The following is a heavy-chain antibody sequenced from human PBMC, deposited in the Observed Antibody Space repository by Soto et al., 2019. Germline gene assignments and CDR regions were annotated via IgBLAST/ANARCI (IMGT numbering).Heavy chain of an antibody. D-gene: IGHD3-10*01. Sequence: PSETLSLTCAVYGGSFSGYYWSWIRQPPGKGLEWIGEINHSGSTNYNPSLKSRVTISVDTSKNQFSLKLSSVTAADTAVYYCARLLLWFGELYSWFDPWGQGTLVTVS. V-gene: IGHV4-34*01. CDR1: GGSFSGYY. J-gene: IGHJ5*02. CDR3: ARLLLWFGELYSWFDP. CDR2: INHSGST.